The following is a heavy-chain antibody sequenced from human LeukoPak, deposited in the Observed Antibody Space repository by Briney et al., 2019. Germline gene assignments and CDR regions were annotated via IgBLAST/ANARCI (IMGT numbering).Heavy chain of an antibody. V-gene: IGHV4-34*01. CDR3: ERDRSFWSGHLIDY. D-gene: IGHD3-3*01. Sequence: SETLSLTCAVYGGSFSGYYWSWIRQPPGKGLEWIGEINHSGSTNYNPSLKSRVTISVDTSKNQFSLKLSSVTAADTAVYYCERDRSFWSGHLIDYWGQGTLVTVSS. CDR2: INHSGST. J-gene: IGHJ4*02. CDR1: GGSFSGYY.